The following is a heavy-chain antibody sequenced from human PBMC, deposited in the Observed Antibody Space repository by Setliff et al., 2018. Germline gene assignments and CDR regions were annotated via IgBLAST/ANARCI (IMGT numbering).Heavy chain of an antibody. Sequence: SETLSLTFTVSGYSISSVYIWGWIRQPPGKGLEWVGNIGHTGSINYNPSLKSRLTISRYTSKNQVSLRLNSVTATHTAVYYCARDLGHGGDSDYWGQGILVTVSS. D-gene: IGHD2-21*02. J-gene: IGHJ4*02. V-gene: IGHV4-38-2*02. CDR2: IGHTGSI. CDR1: GYSISSVYI. CDR3: ARDLGHGGDSDY.